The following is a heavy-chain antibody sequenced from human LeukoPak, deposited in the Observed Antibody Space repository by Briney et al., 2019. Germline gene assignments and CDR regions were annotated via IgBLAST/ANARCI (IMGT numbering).Heavy chain of an antibody. CDR2: MNPKSGNT. D-gene: IGHD1/OR15-1a*01. CDR3: ARGRNNNYYYMDV. Sequence: ASVKVSCTASGYTFTNYDIHWVRQATGQGLEWMGWMNPKSGNTAYGRKFQGRATMTRNTSISTAYMELSSLRYEDTAVYFCARGRNNNYYYMDVWGKGTTVTV. CDR1: GYTFTNYD. V-gene: IGHV1-8*01. J-gene: IGHJ6*03.